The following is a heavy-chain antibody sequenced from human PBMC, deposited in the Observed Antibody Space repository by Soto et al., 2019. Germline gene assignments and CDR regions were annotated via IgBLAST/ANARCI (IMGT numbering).Heavy chain of an antibody. J-gene: IGHJ3*02. CDR3: AIEFIFGVHGAFDI. Sequence: ASVKVSCKASGYTFTAYGISWVRQAPGQGLEWMGIINAYSGNTSYAQKFQGRVTMTRDTSTSTVYMELSSLRSEDTAVYYCAIEFIFGVHGAFDIWGQGTMVTVSS. CDR2: INAYSGNT. V-gene: IGHV1-46*03. CDR1: GYTFTAYG. D-gene: IGHD3-3*01.